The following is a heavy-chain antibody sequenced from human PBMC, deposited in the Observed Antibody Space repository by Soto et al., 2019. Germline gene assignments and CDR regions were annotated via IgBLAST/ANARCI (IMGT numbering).Heavy chain of an antibody. CDR3: AKGLYGPAAMGPGAPVVY. J-gene: IGHJ4*02. CDR2: ISNSGGST. V-gene: IGHV3-23*01. CDR1: GFTFSSYA. Sequence: GGSLRLSCAASGFTFSSYAMSGVRQAPGKGLEWVSHISNSGGSTYYADSVKGRFTISRDNSKNTLYLQMNSLRAEDTAVYYCAKGLYGPAAMGPGAPVVYWGQGTLVTVSP. D-gene: IGHD2-2*01.